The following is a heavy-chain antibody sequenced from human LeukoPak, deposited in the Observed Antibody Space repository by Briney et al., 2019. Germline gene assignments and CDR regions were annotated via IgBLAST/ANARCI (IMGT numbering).Heavy chain of an antibody. J-gene: IGHJ5*02. Sequence: GGSLRLSCAASGFTFTTYWMGWVRQAPGKGLEWVANIKQDGSEKYYGDSVKGRFTISRDNAKNPLSLQMNSLRAEDTAVYYCARPLMYYYGSETYFWFDPWGQGTLVTVSS. D-gene: IGHD3-10*01. CDR2: IKQDGSEK. CDR1: GFTFTTYW. V-gene: IGHV3-7*01. CDR3: ARPLMYYYGSETYFWFDP.